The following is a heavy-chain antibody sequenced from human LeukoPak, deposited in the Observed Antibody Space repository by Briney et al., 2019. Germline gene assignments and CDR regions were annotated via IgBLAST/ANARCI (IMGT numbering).Heavy chain of an antibody. CDR3: ARSQGTLTSPFDY. CDR2: ISGSGSYI. Sequence: GGSLRLSCAASRFTFSSSGTNWVRQAPGKGLEWVSYISGSGSYIYYADSMKGRFTVSRDNTNNSLYLQMNSLRAEDTAVYYCARSQGTLTSPFDYWGQGTLVTVSS. D-gene: IGHD2-21*02. V-gene: IGHV3-21*06. J-gene: IGHJ4*02. CDR1: RFTFSSSG.